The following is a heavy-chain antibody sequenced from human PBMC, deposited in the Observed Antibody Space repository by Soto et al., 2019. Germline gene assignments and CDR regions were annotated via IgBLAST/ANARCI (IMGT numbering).Heavy chain of an antibody. Sequence: GDSGKVCFKASGYPFTAYYMHLVRQAPGQGLEWMGWIDPSSGGTKYAEKFQGRVTMTRDTSISTAYMQLSSLTSDDTAIYYCAEEHFRFDYWGRGTMVTVSS. CDR2: IDPSSGGT. V-gene: IGHV1-2*02. CDR1: GYPFTAYY. J-gene: IGHJ4*02. CDR3: AEEHFRFDY.